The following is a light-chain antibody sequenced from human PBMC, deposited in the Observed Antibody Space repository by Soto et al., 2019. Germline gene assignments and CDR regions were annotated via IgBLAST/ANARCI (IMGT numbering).Light chain of an antibody. V-gene: IGLV2-11*01. CDR3: CSYAGSSTFVV. CDR1: SSDVGGYNY. J-gene: IGLJ2*01. CDR2: DVT. Sequence: QSALTQPRSVSGCPGQSVTISCTGTSSDVGGYNYVSWYQQHPGKAPKLMIYDVTKRPSGVPDRFSGSKSGNTASLTISGLQAEDEADYFCCSYAGSSTFVVFGGGTKVTVL.